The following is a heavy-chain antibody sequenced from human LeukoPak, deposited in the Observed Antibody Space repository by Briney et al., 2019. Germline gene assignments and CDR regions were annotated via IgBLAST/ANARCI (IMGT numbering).Heavy chain of an antibody. J-gene: IGHJ4*02. V-gene: IGHV3-23*01. CDR1: GLTFSNYA. CDR2: ISGSGGST. Sequence: GGSLRLSCVASGLTFSNYAMSWVRQAPGKGLEWVSAISGSGGSTYYADSVKGRFTISRDNSKNTLYLQMNSLRAEDTAVYYCAKEGKVYDSSGYHILFDYWGQGPLVTVSS. CDR3: AKEGKVYDSSGYHILFDY. D-gene: IGHD3-22*01.